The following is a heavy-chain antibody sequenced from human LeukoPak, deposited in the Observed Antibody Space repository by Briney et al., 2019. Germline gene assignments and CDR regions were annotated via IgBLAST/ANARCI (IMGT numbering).Heavy chain of an antibody. Sequence: EASVKVSCKVVAYDFTGYYIHWVRQAPGQGPEWMGRLNPNTGHAVYAFKFQGRVTITRDTPSSTAYMEVTRLTSDDTALYYCAKDRDGADRIILWGQGTLVTVSS. CDR2: LNPNTGHA. D-gene: IGHD5-24*01. CDR3: AKDRDGADRIIL. CDR1: AYDFTGYY. J-gene: IGHJ4*02. V-gene: IGHV1-2*06.